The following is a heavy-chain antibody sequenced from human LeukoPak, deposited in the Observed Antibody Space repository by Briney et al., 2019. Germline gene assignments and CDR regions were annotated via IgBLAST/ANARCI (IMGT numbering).Heavy chain of an antibody. CDR2: MNPNSGNT. CDR1: GYTFTSYD. Sequence: ASVKVSCKASGYTFTSYDINWVRLATGQGLEWMGWMNPNSGNTGYAQKFQGRVTMTRNTSISTAYMELSSLRSEDTAVYYCATDRPGALRSGDYYYGMDIWGQGTTVTVSS. J-gene: IGHJ6*02. CDR3: ATDRPGALRSGDYYYGMDI. D-gene: IGHD2-15*01. V-gene: IGHV1-8*01.